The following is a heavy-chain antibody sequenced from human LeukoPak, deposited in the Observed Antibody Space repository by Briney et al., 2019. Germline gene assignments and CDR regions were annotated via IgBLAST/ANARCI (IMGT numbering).Heavy chain of an antibody. CDR1: GFTFSSYA. V-gene: IGHV4-34*01. D-gene: IGHD1-14*01. J-gene: IGHJ4*02. Sequence: GSLRLSCATSGFTFSSYAMSWVRQAPGKGLEWIGEINHSGSTNYNPSLKSRVTISVDTSKNQFSLKLSSVTAADTAVYYCARQAGPQGYWDQGTLVTVSS. CDR3: ARQAGPQGY. CDR2: INHSGST.